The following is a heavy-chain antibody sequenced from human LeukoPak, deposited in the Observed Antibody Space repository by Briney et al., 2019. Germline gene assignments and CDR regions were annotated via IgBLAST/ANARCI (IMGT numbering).Heavy chain of an antibody. Sequence: ASVKVSCKASGYTFTSYGISWVRQAPGQGLERMGWISAYNGNTNYAQKLQGRVTMTTDTSTSTAYMELRSLRSDDTAVYYCARDDGLGATLHHDYWGQGTLVTVSS. J-gene: IGHJ4*02. V-gene: IGHV1-18*01. CDR1: GYTFTSYG. CDR3: ARDDGLGATLHHDY. D-gene: IGHD1-26*01. CDR2: ISAYNGNT.